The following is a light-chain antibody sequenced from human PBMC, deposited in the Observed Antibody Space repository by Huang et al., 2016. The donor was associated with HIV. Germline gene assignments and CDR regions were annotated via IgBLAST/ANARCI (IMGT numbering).Light chain of an antibody. J-gene: IGKJ3*01. CDR1: ESINEF. CDR3: QQSYSKPLT. Sequence: DIQMPQSPASLSASVGDRVTITCRASESINEFLNWYQQKPGRAPSRLISDASSLHRGVPSRFSGSGSGTDFTLSINSLQPDDFATYYCQQSYSKPLTFGPGTKVDVK. CDR2: DAS. V-gene: IGKV1-39*01.